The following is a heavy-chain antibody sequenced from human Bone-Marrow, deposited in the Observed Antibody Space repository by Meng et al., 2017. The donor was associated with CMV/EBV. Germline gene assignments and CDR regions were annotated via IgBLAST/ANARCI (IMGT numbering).Heavy chain of an antibody. J-gene: IGHJ6*02. Sequence: GESLKISCAASGFTFSSYSMNWVRQAPGKGLEWVSSISSSSSYIYYADSVKGRFTISRDNAKNSLNLQMNSLRAEDTAVYYCARDHREGGSITIFGVVIISYYGMDVRGQGTTVTVSS. CDR1: GFTFSSYS. CDR2: ISSSSSYI. CDR3: ARDHREGGSITIFGVVIISYYGMDV. V-gene: IGHV3-21*01. D-gene: IGHD3-3*01.